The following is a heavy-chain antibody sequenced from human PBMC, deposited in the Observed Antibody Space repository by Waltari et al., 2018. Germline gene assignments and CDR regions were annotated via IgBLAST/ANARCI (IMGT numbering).Heavy chain of an antibody. V-gene: IGHV1-69*01. D-gene: IGHD2-21*01. J-gene: IGHJ2*01. Sequence: QVQLVQSGAEVKKPGSSVKVSCKASGGTFSSYAISWVRQAPGQGLEWMGGIIPIFGTANYAQKFQGRVTITTDESTSTAYMELSSLRSEDTAVYYCARVGGAYCGGDCYRYFDLWGRGTLVTVSS. CDR1: GGTFSSYA. CDR3: ARVGGAYCGGDCYRYFDL. CDR2: IIPIFGTA.